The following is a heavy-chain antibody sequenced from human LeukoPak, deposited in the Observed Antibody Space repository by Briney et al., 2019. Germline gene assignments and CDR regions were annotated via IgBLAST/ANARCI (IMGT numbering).Heavy chain of an antibody. J-gene: IGHJ1*01. CDR3: ASRLRFLEWAPAEYFQH. Sequence: GGSLRLSCAASGFTFSDYYMSWIRQAPGKGLEWVSYISSSGSTIYYADSVKGRFTISRDNAKNSLYLQMNSLRAEDTAVYYCASRLRFLEWAPAEYFQHWGQGTLVTVSS. CDR1: GFTFSDYY. CDR2: ISSSGSTI. D-gene: IGHD3-3*01. V-gene: IGHV3-11*04.